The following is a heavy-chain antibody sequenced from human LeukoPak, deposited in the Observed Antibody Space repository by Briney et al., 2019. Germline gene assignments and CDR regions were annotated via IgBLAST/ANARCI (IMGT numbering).Heavy chain of an antibody. V-gene: IGHV1-18*01. CDR2: ISAYNGDT. D-gene: IGHD3-10*01. CDR3: ARGFTHRMYYYAGGDAFDF. J-gene: IGHJ3*01. Sequence: GASVKVSCKASGYTFTSYGINWVRQAPGQGLEWMGWISAYNGDTNYAQKLQGRVTMTTDTSTSTAYMELRSLRSDDTAVYYCARGFTHRMYYYAGGDAFDFWGQGTMVTVSS. CDR1: GYTFTSYG.